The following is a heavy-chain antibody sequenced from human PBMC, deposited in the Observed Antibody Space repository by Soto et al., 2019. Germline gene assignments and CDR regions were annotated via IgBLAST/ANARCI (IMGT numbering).Heavy chain of an antibody. V-gene: IGHV6-1*01. D-gene: IGHD2-2*01. Sequence: SQTLSLTCAISGDSVSSNSAAWNWIRQSPSRGLEWLGRTYYRSKWYNDYAVSVKSRITINPDTSKNQFSLQLNSVTPEDTAVYYCAGAGKIPRGYCSSTSCSNNWFDPWGQGTLVTVSS. J-gene: IGHJ5*02. CDR3: AGAGKIPRGYCSSTSCSNNWFDP. CDR2: TYYRSKWYN. CDR1: GDSVSSNSAA.